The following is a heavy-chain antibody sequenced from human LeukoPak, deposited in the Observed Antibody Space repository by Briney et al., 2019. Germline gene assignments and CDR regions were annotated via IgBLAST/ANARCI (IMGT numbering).Heavy chain of an antibody. J-gene: IGHJ3*02. Sequence: GGSLRVSCAASGFTFSSYGMHWVRQAPGKGLEWVAFIRYDGSNKYYADSVKGRFTISRDNSKNTLYLQMNSLRAEDTAVYYCAKGSTGTTPLDAFDIWGQGTMVTVSS. CDR2: IRYDGSNK. CDR3: AKGSTGTTPLDAFDI. CDR1: GFTFSSYG. D-gene: IGHD1-1*01. V-gene: IGHV3-30*02.